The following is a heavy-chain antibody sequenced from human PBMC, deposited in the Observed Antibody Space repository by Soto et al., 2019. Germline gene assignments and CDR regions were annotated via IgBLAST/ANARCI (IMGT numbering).Heavy chain of an antibody. J-gene: IGHJ4*02. D-gene: IGHD1-26*01. CDR3: VRAPSGSYPEFDY. CDR1: GFIFRSYT. V-gene: IGHV3-30-3*01. Sequence: PGGSLRLSCAASGFIFRSYTMHWVRQAPGKGLEWLGVITYDGSNQYYADSVKGRFTISRDNSRDMPYLQMNSLRPDDTALYYCVRAPSGSYPEFDYWGQGTLVTVSS. CDR2: ITYDGSNQ.